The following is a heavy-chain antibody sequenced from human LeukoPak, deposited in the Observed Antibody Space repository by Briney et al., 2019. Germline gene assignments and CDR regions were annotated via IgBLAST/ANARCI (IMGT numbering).Heavy chain of an antibody. CDR1: GFTFSSFD. CDR3: ARDLPSSGANDY. CDR2: ISGSGGNT. Sequence: PGGTLRLSCAASGFTFSSFDMSWVRQAPGKGLEWVSVISGSGGNTYYADSVKGRFTISRDNSKNTLYLQMNSLRAEDTAVYYCARDLPSSGANDYWGQGTLVTVSS. V-gene: IGHV3-23*01. D-gene: IGHD3-10*02. J-gene: IGHJ4*02.